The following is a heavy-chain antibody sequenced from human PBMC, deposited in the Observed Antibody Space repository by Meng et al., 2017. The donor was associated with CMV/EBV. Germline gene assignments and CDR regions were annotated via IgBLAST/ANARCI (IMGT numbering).Heavy chain of an antibody. CDR1: GFTLSSNW. J-gene: IGHJ4*02. V-gene: IGHV3-20*01. CDR3: ARDGGGSFDY. D-gene: IGHD1-26*01. Sequence: GESLKISCAASGFTLSSNWMHWVRQAPGKGLEWVSGINWNGGSTGYADSVKGRFTISRDNAKNSLYLQMNSLRAEDTALYHCARDGGGSFDYWGQGTLVTVSS. CDR2: INWNGGST.